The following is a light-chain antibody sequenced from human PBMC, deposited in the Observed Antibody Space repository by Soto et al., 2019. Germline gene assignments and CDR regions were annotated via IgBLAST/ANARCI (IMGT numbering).Light chain of an antibody. CDR2: QAS. CDR3: QDYSSTSGLT. CDR1: QSILYW. J-gene: IGKJ4*01. V-gene: IGKV1-5*03. Sequence: DIQMTQSPSTLSASVGDRVTITCRASQSILYWLAWYQQKPGKAPNLLIYQASTLESGVPSRFSGSGSGTEFTLTISSLQPDDFVTYYCQDYSSTSGLTFAGGTQVEIK.